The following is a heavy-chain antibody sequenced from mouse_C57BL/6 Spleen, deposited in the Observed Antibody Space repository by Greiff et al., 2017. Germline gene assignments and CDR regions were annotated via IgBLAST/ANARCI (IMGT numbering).Heavy chain of an antibody. CDR2: IRNKANGYTT. V-gene: IGHV7-3*01. CDR3: ARSTTTTVVYDY. Sequence: DVKLVESGGGLVQPGGSLSLSCAASGFTFTDYYMSWVRQPPGKALEWLGFIRNKANGYTTEYSASVKGRFTISRDNYQSILYLQMNALRAEDSATYYCARSTTTTVVYDYWGQGTTLTVSS. J-gene: IGHJ2*01. CDR1: GFTFTDYY. D-gene: IGHD1-1*01.